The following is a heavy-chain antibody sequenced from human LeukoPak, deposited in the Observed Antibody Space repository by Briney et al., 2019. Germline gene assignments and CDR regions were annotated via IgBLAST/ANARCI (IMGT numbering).Heavy chain of an antibody. D-gene: IGHD6-19*01. J-gene: IGHJ4*02. CDR1: GGSIGSYY. CDR3: ARESSGWYGG. V-gene: IGHV4-34*01. Sequence: SETLSLTCTVSGGSIGSYYWSWIRQPPGKGLEWIGEINHSGSTNYNPSLKSRVTISVDTSKNQFSLKLSSVTAADTAVYYCARESSGWYGGWGQGTLVTVSS. CDR2: INHSGST.